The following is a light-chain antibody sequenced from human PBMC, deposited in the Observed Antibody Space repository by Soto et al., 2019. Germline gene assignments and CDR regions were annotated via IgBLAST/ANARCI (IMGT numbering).Light chain of an antibody. Sequence: IHMTQSPSSLSASVVYRVTITFLASQSINNYLSWYQQKPGKAPNLLIFGASTLQSGVPSRFSGSGSGTDFTLTISSLQPEDFATYYCLQSYRTPLTFGGGTKVDIK. CDR2: GAS. CDR1: QSINNY. CDR3: LQSYRTPLT. J-gene: IGKJ4*01. V-gene: IGKV1-39*01.